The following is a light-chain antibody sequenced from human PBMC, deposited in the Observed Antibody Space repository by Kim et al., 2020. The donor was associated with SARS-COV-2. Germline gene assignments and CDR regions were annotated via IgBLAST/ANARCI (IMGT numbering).Light chain of an antibody. CDR2: YDR. CDR3: QIWDATPVV. V-gene: IGLV3-21*04. Sequence: SYELSQPPSVSVAPGKTAKITCGGENIHSKSVHWYQQKAGQPPMVVLYYDRDRPSGIPERFSGSNSGNTATLTISSVEAGDEADYYCQIWDATPVVFGGGTKLTVL. CDR1: NIHSKS. J-gene: IGLJ2*01.